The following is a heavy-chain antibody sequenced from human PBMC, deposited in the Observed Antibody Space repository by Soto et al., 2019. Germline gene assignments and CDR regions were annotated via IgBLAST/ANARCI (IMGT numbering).Heavy chain of an antibody. V-gene: IGHV4-59*08. CDR1: GCSISSHS. CDR2: VYSSGST. Sequence: PSETLALTFTVSGCSISSHSWDWIRKSPGRGLEWIGYVYSSGSTKYNPSLESRVSISVDTSKNQFSLKLTSLTAADTAIYYCARRVQTNSVVVQDNWFDPWGQGTLVTVSS. CDR3: ARRVQTNSVVVQDNWFDP. D-gene: IGHD2-15*01. J-gene: IGHJ5*02.